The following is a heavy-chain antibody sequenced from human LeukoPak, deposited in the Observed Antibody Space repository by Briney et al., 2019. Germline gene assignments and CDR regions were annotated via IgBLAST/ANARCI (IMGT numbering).Heavy chain of an antibody. CDR1: GDSTKSSSYY. CDR2: IYYSGTT. V-gene: IGHV4-39*07. J-gene: IGHJ4*02. CDR3: ESGPPQRWSSF. D-gene: IGHD3-10*01. Sequence: PSETLSLTCTVSGDSTKSSSYYWAWVRQPPGKGLEWIASIYYSGTTYYNPSLKSRVTISLDTSMNQHSLKLSSATAAATAIYYCESGPPQRWSSFWGQGTLVTVSS.